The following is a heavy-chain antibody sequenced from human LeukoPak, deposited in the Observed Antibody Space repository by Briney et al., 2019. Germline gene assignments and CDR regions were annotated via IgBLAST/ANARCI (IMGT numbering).Heavy chain of an antibody. D-gene: IGHD3-3*01. V-gene: IGHV1-2*06. CDR3: GSYERTDY. J-gene: IGHJ4*02. CDR1: GYTFNRYY. CDR2: INTNSCGT. Sequence: ASVQVSCMASGYTFNRYYLHWVGQAPGQGLEWMGRINTNSCGTNYAQKVQGTVTMARDTSTSTAYMELSRLRADDTAVYYCGSYERTDYWGQGTLVTVSS.